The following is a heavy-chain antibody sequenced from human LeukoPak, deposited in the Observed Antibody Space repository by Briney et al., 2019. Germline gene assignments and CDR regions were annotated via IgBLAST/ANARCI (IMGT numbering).Heavy chain of an antibody. D-gene: IGHD2-2*01. CDR1: GFTFSSYA. Sequence: PGRSLRLSCAASGFTFSSYAMYWVRQAPGKGLEWVAVISYDGSNKYYADSVKGRFTISRDNSKNTLYLQMNSLRAEDTAVYYCARARPSLTYYYYYGMDVWGQGTTVTVSS. V-gene: IGHV3-30-3*01. CDR2: ISYDGSNK. CDR3: ARARPSLTYYYYYGMDV. J-gene: IGHJ6*02.